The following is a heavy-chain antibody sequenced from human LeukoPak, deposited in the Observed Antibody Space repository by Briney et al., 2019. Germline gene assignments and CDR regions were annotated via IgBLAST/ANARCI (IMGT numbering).Heavy chain of an antibody. CDR3: ARVYYGSGSLYSYYYYMDV. Sequence: GGSLRLSCAASGFTFSSYAMSWVRQAPGKGLEWVSAISGSGGSTYYADSVKGRFTISRDNSKNTLYLQMNSLRAEDTAVYYCARVYYGSGSLYSYYYYMDVWGKGTTVTISS. V-gene: IGHV3-23*01. J-gene: IGHJ6*03. CDR1: GFTFSSYA. D-gene: IGHD3-10*01. CDR2: ISGSGGST.